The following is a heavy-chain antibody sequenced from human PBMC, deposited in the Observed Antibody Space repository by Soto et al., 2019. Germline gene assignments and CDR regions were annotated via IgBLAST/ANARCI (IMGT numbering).Heavy chain of an antibody. CDR1: GFTFSRYA. V-gene: IGHV3-23*01. Sequence: EVQLLESGGGLVQPGGSLRLSCAHSGFTFSRYAMSWVRQAPGKGLGWVSAITGSGGSTYYADSVKGRFTISRDNSKNTLYLQMNSLRAEDTAVYYCANYYGDYAGGEFFQHWGQGTLVTVSS. J-gene: IGHJ1*01. D-gene: IGHD4-17*01. CDR3: ANYYGDYAGGEFFQH. CDR2: ITGSGGST.